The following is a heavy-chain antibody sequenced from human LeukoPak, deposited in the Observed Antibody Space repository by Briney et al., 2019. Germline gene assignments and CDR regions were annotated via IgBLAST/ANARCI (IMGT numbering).Heavy chain of an antibody. V-gene: IGHV4-39*02. CDR2: IYYSGST. D-gene: IGHD3-3*01. CDR3: AKDGAYDFWSGYYTDY. J-gene: IGHJ4*02. CDR1: GGSISSSSYY. Sequence: SETLSLTCTVSGGSISSSSYYWGWIRQPPGKGLEWIGSIYYSGSTYYNPSLKSRVTISVDTSKNQFSLKLSSVTAADTAVYYCAKDGAYDFWSGYYTDYWGQGTLVTVSS.